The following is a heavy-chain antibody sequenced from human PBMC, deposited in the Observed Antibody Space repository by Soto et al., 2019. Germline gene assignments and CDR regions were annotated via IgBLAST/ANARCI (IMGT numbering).Heavy chain of an antibody. D-gene: IGHD5-18*01. CDR1: GYSFTSYW. V-gene: IGHV5-51*01. CDR3: ARHDGYSYGYRYYYYGMDV. J-gene: IGHJ6*02. Sequence: GESLKISCKGSGYSFTSYWIGWVRQMPGKGLEWMGIIYPGNSDTRYSPSFQGQVTISAAKSIGTAYLQWSSLKASDTAMYYCARHDGYSYGYRYYYYGMDVWGQGTTVTVS. CDR2: IYPGNSDT.